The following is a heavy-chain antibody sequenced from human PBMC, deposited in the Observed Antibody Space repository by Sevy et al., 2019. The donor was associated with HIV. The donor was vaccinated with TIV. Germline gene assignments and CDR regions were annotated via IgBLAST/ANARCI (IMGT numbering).Heavy chain of an antibody. V-gene: IGHV1-18*01. CDR1: GYSFTSYG. D-gene: IGHD1-7*01. Sequence: ASVKVSCKASGYSFTSYGMSWVRQAPGQGLEWMGWISGYNGKTNYEQKLQGRVTMTTDTSTSTAYMELRSLISDDTAVYYCARDNWNYGDSYGMDVWGQGTTVTVSS. J-gene: IGHJ6*02. CDR3: ARDNWNYGDSYGMDV. CDR2: ISGYNGKT.